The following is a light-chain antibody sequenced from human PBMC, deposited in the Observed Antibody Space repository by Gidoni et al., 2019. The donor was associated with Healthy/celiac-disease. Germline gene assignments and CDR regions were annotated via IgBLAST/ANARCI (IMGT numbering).Light chain of an antibody. CDR1: QGISSY. V-gene: IGKV1-9*01. CDR2: AAS. CDR3: QQLNSYLRPLT. J-gene: IGKJ4*01. Sequence: DIQLTQSPSFLSASVGDRVTITCRASQGISSYLAWYQQKPGKAPKLLIYAASTLQSGVPSRFSGSGSGTEFTLTISSLQPEDFATYYCQQLNSYLRPLTFGGGTKVEIK.